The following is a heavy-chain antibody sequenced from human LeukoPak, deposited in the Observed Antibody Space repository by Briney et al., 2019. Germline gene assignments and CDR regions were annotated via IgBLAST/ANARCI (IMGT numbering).Heavy chain of an antibody. CDR2: ISNNGGST. CDR3: AGAYDLWGGYSNY. D-gene: IGHD3-3*01. Sequence: PGGSLRLSCAASGFTFSSYAMHWVRQAPGKGLEYVSAISNNGGSTYYANSVKGRFTISRDNSKNTLYFQMGSLRAEDMAVYYCAGAYDLWGGYSNYWGQGTLVTVSS. CDR1: GFTFSSYA. V-gene: IGHV3-64*01. J-gene: IGHJ4*02.